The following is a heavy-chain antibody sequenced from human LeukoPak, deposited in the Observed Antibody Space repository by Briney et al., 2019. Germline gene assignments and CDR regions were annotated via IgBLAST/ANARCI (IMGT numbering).Heavy chain of an antibody. CDR2: IYYSGST. V-gene: IGHV4-59*08. CDR1: GGSIFSYY. CDR3: ARHLNNCGDDCYIFDY. J-gene: IGHJ4*02. Sequence: SETLSLTCTVSGGSIFSYYWSWIRQPPGKGLEWMGYIYYSGSTNYNPSLKSRVTISVDTSKNQFSLRVSSVTAADAAVYYCARHLNNCGDDCYIFDYWGQGTLVTVSS. D-gene: IGHD2-21*01.